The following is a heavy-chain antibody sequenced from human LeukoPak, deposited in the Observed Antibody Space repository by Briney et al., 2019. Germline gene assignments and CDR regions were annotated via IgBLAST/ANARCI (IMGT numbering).Heavy chain of an antibody. CDR3: ARGDSSSPSFDY. CDR1: GYTFTSYY. V-gene: IGHV1-46*01. J-gene: IGHJ4*02. Sequence: ASVKVSCKASGYTFTSYYLYWVRQAPGQGLEWMGIINPSGGSTNYAQKFQGRVTMTTDTSTSTAYMELRSLRPDDTAVYYCARGDSSSPSFDYWGQGTLVTVSS. D-gene: IGHD6-6*01. CDR2: INPSGGST.